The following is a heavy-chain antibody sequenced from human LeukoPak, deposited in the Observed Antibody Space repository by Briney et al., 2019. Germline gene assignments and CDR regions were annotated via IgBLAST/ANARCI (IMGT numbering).Heavy chain of an antibody. Sequence: ASVKVSSKASGGTFSSYAISWVRQAPGQGLEWMGGIIPIFGTANYAQKFQGRVTITADESTSTAYMELSSLRSEDTAVYYCASLWFGETDDYWGQGTLVTVSS. CDR1: GGTFSSYA. V-gene: IGHV1-69*13. D-gene: IGHD3-10*01. J-gene: IGHJ4*02. CDR2: IIPIFGTA. CDR3: ASLWFGETDDY.